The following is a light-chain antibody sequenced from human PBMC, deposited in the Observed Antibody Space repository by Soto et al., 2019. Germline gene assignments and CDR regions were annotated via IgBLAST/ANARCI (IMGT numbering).Light chain of an antibody. V-gene: IGKV1-9*01. CDR3: QHLNDYPYI. CDR2: GAS. Sequence: IQLTQSPSSLSSSVGDRVTITCRASQDISSYLAWYQQKSGTAPKVLLFGASTLQSGVPLRFSGSGSGTDFTITISSLLPEDSAIYYCQHLNDYPYIFGQGTKREI. CDR1: QDISSY. J-gene: IGKJ2*01.